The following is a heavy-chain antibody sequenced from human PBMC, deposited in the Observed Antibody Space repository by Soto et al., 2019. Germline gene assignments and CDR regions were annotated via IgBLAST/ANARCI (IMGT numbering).Heavy chain of an antibody. CDR2: INPNSGGT. CDR1: GYTFTGYY. J-gene: IGHJ5*02. CDR3: ARSPSGSYEVRFDP. V-gene: IGHV1-2*02. Sequence: QVQLVQSGAEVKKPGASVKVSCKASGYTFTGYYMHWVRQAPGQGLEWMGWINPNSGGTNYAQKFRGRVTMTRDTSFSTAYMELSRLRSDDTAVYYCARSPSGSYEVRFDPWGQGTLVTVSS. D-gene: IGHD1-26*01.